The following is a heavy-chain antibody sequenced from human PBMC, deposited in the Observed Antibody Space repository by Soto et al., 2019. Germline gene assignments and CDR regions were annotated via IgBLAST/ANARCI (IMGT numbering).Heavy chain of an antibody. CDR3: ARDPGDRNGVSV. V-gene: IGHV3-66*01. CDR1: RFTISSVY. J-gene: IGHJ6*02. CDR2: IYSGGST. Sequence: SLTLSCAAYRFTISSVYMSCVPQAQGKGLEWVSVIYSGGSTYYADSVKGRFTISRDNSKNTLHLQMNSLRAEDTAVYYCARDPGDRNGVSVWGQGTTVTVSS. D-gene: IGHD1-26*01.